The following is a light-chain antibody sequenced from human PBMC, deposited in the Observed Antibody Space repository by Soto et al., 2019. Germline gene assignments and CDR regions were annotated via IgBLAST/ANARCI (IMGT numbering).Light chain of an antibody. CDR3: QSYDSTLSGSG. CDR1: SSNIGAGYD. V-gene: IGLV1-40*01. CDR2: GNS. J-gene: IGLJ3*02. Sequence: QSVLTQPPSVSGAPGQRVIISCTGSSSNIGAGYDVHWYQQLPGTAPKLLIYGNSNRPSGVPDRFSGSKSGTSASLAITGLQAEDEADYYCQSYDSTLSGSGFGGGTKVTVL.